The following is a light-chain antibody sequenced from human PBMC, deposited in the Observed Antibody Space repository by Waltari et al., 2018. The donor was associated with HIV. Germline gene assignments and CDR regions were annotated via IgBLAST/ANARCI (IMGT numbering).Light chain of an antibody. CDR3: SAWDASRGAWM. Sequence: QSVLTQPPSASGTPGQRIIISCSGSTSNIGTNNVNWYQQLPGTTPRLLMHSNIQRPSGVPDRFSGSWSGTSASLAISGLQSEDEADYYCSAWDASRGAWMFGGGTKLTVL. CDR1: TSNIGTNN. CDR2: SNI. J-gene: IGLJ3*02. V-gene: IGLV1-44*01.